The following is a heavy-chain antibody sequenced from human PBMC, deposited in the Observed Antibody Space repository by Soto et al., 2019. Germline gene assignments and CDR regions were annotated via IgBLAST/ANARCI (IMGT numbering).Heavy chain of an antibody. CDR1: GFTFSSYA. D-gene: IGHD6-25*01. J-gene: IGHJ4*02. V-gene: IGHV3-30-3*01. CDR3: ARERLRGQHFDY. Sequence: GGSLRLSCAASGFTFSSYAMHWVRQAPGKGLEWVAVISYDGSKKYYADSVKGRFTISRDNSKNTLYLQMNSLRAEDTAVYYCARERLRGQHFDYWGQGTLVTVSS. CDR2: ISYDGSKK.